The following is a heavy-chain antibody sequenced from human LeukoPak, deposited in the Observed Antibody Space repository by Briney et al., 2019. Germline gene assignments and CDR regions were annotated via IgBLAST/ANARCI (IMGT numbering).Heavy chain of an antibody. V-gene: IGHV1-18*01. CDR1: SYTFTSYG. CDR3: ARGWWDWNDAGDWFDP. D-gene: IGHD1-1*01. CDR2: ISAYNGNT. J-gene: IGHJ5*02. Sequence: ASVKVSCKASSYTFTSYGISWVRQAPGQGLEWMGWISAYNGNTNYAQKLQGRVTMTTDTSTSTAYMELRSLRSEDTAVYYCARGWWDWNDAGDWFDPWGQGTLVTVSS.